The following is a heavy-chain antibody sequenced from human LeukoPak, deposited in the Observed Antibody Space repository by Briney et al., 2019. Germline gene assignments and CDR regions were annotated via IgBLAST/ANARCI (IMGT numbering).Heavy chain of an antibody. D-gene: IGHD6-13*01. J-gene: IGHJ4*02. CDR2: ISSSSSYI. V-gene: IGHV3-21*01. CDR3: ARSIAAGYDY. CDR1: GFTFSSYG. Sequence: GGSLRLSCAASGFTFSSYGMHWVRQAPGKGLEWVSSISSSSSYIYYADSLKGRFTISRDNAKNSLYLQMNSLRVEDTAVYYCARSIAAGYDYWGQGTLVTVSS.